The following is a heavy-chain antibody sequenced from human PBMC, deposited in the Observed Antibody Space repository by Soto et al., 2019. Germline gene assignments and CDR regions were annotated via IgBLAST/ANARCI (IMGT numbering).Heavy chain of an antibody. J-gene: IGHJ5*02. CDR1: GGTFSSYA. D-gene: IGHD6-19*01. CDR3: ARAGIAVAGTWGWFDP. CDR2: IIPIFGTA. V-gene: IGHV1-69*06. Sequence: QVQLVQSGAEVKKPGSSVKVSCKASGGTFSSYAISWVRQAPGQGLEWMGGIIPIFGTANYAQKFQGRVTITADKSTSTAYRERSSLRSEDTAVYYCARAGIAVAGTWGWFDPWGQGTLVTVSS.